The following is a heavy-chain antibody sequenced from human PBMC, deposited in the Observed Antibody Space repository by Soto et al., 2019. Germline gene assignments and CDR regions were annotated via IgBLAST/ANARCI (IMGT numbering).Heavy chain of an antibody. V-gene: IGHV4-30-4*01. CDR3: ARAGWKTISGYWPPDYFDY. CDR2: IYYSGST. CDR1: GGSISIGDYY. Sequence: SETLSLTCTVSGGSISIGDYYWSCIRQPPGKGLEWIGYIYYSGSTYYNPSLKSRVTISVDTSKNQFSLKLSSVTAADTAVYYCARAGWKTISGYWPPDYFDYWGQGTLVT. J-gene: IGHJ4*02. D-gene: IGHD5-12*01.